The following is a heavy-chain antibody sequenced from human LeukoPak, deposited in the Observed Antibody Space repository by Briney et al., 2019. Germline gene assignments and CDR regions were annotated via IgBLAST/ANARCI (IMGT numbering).Heavy chain of an antibody. V-gene: IGHV1-46*01. D-gene: IGHD3-3*01. Sequence: ASVKVSCKASGYTFTSYYMHWVRQAPGQGLEWMGIINPSGGSTSYAQKFQGSVTMTRDTSTSTVYMELSSLRSEDTAVYYCARGANYDFWSGYWSLYNWFDPWGQGTLVTVSS. J-gene: IGHJ5*02. CDR1: GYTFTSYY. CDR3: ARGANYDFWSGYWSLYNWFDP. CDR2: INPSGGST.